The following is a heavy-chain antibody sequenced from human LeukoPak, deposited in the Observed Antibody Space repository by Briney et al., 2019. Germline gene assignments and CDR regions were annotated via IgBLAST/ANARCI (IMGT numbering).Heavy chain of an antibody. CDR3: AKLAYDASGSSRPSFDV. V-gene: IGHV3-30*18. J-gene: IGHJ3*01. CDR2: ISYDGSKK. D-gene: IGHD3-22*01. Sequence: TGGSLRLSCAASGFHFMSYGMHWVRQAPGKGLEWVTFISYDGSKKNYAESVKGRFIISRDNSESTLFLQMSSLRADDTAVYYCAKLAYDASGSSRPSFDVWGQGTMVRVSS. CDR1: GFHFMSYG.